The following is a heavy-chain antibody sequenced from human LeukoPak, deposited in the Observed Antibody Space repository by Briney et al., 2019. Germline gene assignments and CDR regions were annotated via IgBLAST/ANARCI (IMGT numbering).Heavy chain of an antibody. CDR1: GFTFSSYA. Sequence: GGSLRLSCSASGFTFSSYAMNWVRQAPGKGLEYVSPITSNGGSTYYADSVKGRFTISRDNSKNTLYTQMSSLRAEDTAVYYCVKGRCSGSSCYGGDYWGQGTLVTVSS. CDR3: VKGRCSGSSCYGGDY. V-gene: IGHV3-64D*06. J-gene: IGHJ4*02. D-gene: IGHD2-2*01. CDR2: ITSNGGST.